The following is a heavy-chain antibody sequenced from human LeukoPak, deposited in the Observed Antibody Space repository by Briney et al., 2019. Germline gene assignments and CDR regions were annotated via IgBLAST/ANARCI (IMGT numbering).Heavy chain of an antibody. V-gene: IGHV3-15*01. CDR3: ATSENNSGWLLH. D-gene: IGHD6-19*01. CDR2: TKSKIDGGTS. Sequence: SGGSLRLSCAASGVTFSNAWMSWVRQVPGKGLEWVGRTKSKIDGGTSDYAAPVKGRFSMSRDDLQNRLYLQMNSLKIEDTAVYYCATSENNSGWLLHWGQGTLVTVSS. CDR1: GVTFSNAW. J-gene: IGHJ4*02.